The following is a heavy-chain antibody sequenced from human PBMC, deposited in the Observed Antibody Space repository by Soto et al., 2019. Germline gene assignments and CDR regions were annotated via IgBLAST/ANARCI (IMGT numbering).Heavy chain of an antibody. Sequence: LSLTCTVSGGSISSSNYYWGWISQHPGKGLELIGSIYYSGSTYYNPSLKSRVTISVDTSRNQFSLKLSSVTAADTAVYYCARQYYYDSSGPGLPLDYWGQGTLVTVSS. CDR1: GGSISSSNYY. J-gene: IGHJ4*02. D-gene: IGHD3-22*01. V-gene: IGHV4-39*01. CDR3: ARQYYYDSSGPGLPLDY. CDR2: IYYSGST.